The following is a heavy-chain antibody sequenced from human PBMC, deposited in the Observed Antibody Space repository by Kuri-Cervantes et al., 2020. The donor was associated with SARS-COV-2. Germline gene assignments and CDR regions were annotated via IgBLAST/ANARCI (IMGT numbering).Heavy chain of an antibody. CDR3: TREHGTGDRGEGY. Sequence: GESLKISCAASGFSFSSYAMSWVRQAPGKGLEWVSVISGSGTGAYYADSVKGRFTISRDNSKNTLYLQMNSLRAEDTAVYYCTREHGTGDRGEGYWGQGTLVTVSS. J-gene: IGHJ4*02. CDR2: ISGSGTGA. V-gene: IGHV3-23*01. CDR1: GFSFSSYA. D-gene: IGHD7-27*01.